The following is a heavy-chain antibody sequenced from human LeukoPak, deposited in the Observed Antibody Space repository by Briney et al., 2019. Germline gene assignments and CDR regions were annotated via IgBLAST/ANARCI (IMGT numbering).Heavy chain of an antibody. D-gene: IGHD2-21*01. J-gene: IGHJ1*01. CDR1: GFTFSSYS. CDR2: ISSSSSYI. CDR3: ARDIACCGGDCYSGYFQH. Sequence: GGSLRLSCAASGFTFSSYSMNWVRQAPGKGLEWVSSISSSSSYIYYADSVKGRFTISRDNAKNSLYLQMNSLRAEDTAVYYCARDIACCGGDCYSGYFQHWGQGTLVTVSS. V-gene: IGHV3-21*01.